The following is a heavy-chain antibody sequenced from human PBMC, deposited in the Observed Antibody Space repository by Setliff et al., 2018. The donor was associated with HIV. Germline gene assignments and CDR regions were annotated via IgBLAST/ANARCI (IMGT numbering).Heavy chain of an antibody. D-gene: IGHD3-3*01. Sequence: GGSLRLSCAASGFTFSSYSMNWVRQAPGKGLEWVSSISSTSSYIYYADFVRGRFTISRDNAKNSLYLQMNSLRAEDTAVYYCATAPIGVVIIDCWGQGTLVTVSS. V-gene: IGHV3-21*01. CDR3: ATAPIGVVIIDC. CDR1: GFTFSSYS. CDR2: ISSTSSYI. J-gene: IGHJ4*02.